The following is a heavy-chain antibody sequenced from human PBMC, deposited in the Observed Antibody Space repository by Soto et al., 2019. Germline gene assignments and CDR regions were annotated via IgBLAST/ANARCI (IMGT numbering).Heavy chain of an antibody. V-gene: IGHV1-69*01. D-gene: IGHD3-3*01. J-gene: IGHJ6*02. CDR1: GGTFSSYA. CDR3: ARGNYDFWSGYPDYYYGRDV. CDR2: IIPIFGTA. Sequence: QVQLVQSGAEVKKPGSSVKVSCKASGGTFSSYAISWVRQAPGQGLEWMGGIIPIFGTANYAQKFQGRVTITADESTSTAYMELSSLRSEDTAVYYCARGNYDFWSGYPDYYYGRDVWGQGTTVTVSS.